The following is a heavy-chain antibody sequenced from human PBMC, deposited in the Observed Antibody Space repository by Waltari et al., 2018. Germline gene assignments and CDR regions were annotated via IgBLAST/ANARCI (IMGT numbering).Heavy chain of an antibody. Sequence: QVQLQQWGAGLLKPSETLSLTCAVYGGSFSGYYWSWIRQPPGKGLEWIGEINHSGSTNYNPSLKSRVTISVDTSKNQFSLKLSSVTAEDTAVYYCARCLVIATYNWFDPWGQGTLVTVSS. CDR1: GGSFSGYY. J-gene: IGHJ5*02. CDR3: ARCLVIATYNWFDP. V-gene: IGHV4-34*01. D-gene: IGHD2-21*01. CDR2: INHSGST.